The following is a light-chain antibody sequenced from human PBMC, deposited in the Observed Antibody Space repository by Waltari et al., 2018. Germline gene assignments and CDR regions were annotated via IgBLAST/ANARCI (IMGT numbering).Light chain of an antibody. CDR2: KVF. Sequence: QRRGDCDGKGYLEWLVRGAGKSPRGRIDKVFKREFGVPDRFSGSGAGTDFTLKISEVEAEGVGVYYCMQGSHWRRTCGQGTKVEI. V-gene: IGKV2-30*01. CDR3: MQGSHWRRT. J-gene: IGKJ2*01. CDR1: QRRGDCDGKGY.